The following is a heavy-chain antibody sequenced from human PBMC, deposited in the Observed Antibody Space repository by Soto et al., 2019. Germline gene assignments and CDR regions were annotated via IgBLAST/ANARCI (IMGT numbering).Heavy chain of an antibody. D-gene: IGHD2-2*01. Sequence: PSETLSLTCAVSGDSISSGGYSWNWIRQPPGKGLEWIGYIYQSGGASYNPSLKSRVTMSVDGSKNHFSLQLNSVTAADTAVYYCARGRLLPAVNFDYWGQGTLVTVSS. CDR2: IYQSGGA. CDR1: GDSISSGGYS. CDR3: ARGRLLPAVNFDY. J-gene: IGHJ4*02. V-gene: IGHV4-30-2*01.